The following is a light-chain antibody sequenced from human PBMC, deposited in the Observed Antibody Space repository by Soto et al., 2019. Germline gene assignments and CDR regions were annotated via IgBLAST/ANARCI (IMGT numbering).Light chain of an antibody. CDR3: SSYTSDWGV. V-gene: IGLV1-40*01. CDR2: SNT. Sequence: QLVLTQPSSVSGAPGQRVTISCTGSRSNLGAHYDVHWYQQIPGTAPKLLIYSNTNRPSGVPDRFSGSRSETSASLAISGLQAEDEADYYCSSYTSDWGVFGTGTKVTVL. CDR1: RSNLGAHYD. J-gene: IGLJ1*01.